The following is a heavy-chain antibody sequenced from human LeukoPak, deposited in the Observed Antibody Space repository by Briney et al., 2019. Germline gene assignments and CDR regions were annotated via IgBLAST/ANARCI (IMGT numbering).Heavy chain of an antibody. CDR2: INHSGST. J-gene: IGHJ4*02. CDR3: ARRNYYYDSSGYPRSSYFDY. V-gene: IGHV4-34*01. Sequence: PSETLSLTCAVYGGSFSGYYWSWIRQPPGKGLEWIGGINHSGSTNYNPSLKSRVTISVDTSKNQFSLKLSSVTAADTAVYYCARRNYYYDSSGYPRSSYFDYWGQGTLVTVSS. D-gene: IGHD3-22*01. CDR1: GGSFSGYY.